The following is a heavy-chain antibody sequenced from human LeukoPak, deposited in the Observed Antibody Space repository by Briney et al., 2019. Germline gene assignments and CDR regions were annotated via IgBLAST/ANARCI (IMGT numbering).Heavy chain of an antibody. J-gene: IGHJ3*02. V-gene: IGHV3-53*01. Sequence: GGSLRLSCAASGLTVSSNSMSWVRQAPGKGLEWVSFIYSGGSTYYADSVKGRFTISRDNSKNTLYLQMNSLRADDTAVYYCARGRDGYNAFDIWGQGTMVTVSS. CDR3: ARGRDGYNAFDI. D-gene: IGHD5-24*01. CDR2: IYSGGST. CDR1: GLTVSSNS.